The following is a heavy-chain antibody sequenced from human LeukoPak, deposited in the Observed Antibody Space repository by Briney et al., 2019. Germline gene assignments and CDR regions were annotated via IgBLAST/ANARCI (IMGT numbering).Heavy chain of an antibody. CDR2: IYYSGSN. Sequence: SETLSLTCTVYGGSISSYYWSWVRQPPGKGLEWIGYIYYSGSNNYNPSLKSRVTISVDTSKIQFSLKLSSVTAADTAVYYCARSTLTEDYWGQGTLVTVSS. V-gene: IGHV4-59*01. D-gene: IGHD4/OR15-4a*01. CDR1: GGSISSYY. CDR3: ARSTLTEDY. J-gene: IGHJ4*02.